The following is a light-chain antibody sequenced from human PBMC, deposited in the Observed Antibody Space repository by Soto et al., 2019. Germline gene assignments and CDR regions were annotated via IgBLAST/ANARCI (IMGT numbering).Light chain of an antibody. CDR1: QSVSSSY. CDR3: QQYGSSPLT. Sequence: EIVLTQSPGTLSLSPGERATLSCRASQSVSSSYLAWYQQKPGQAPRLLIYGACSRATGIPDRFSGSGSGTDFALTSSRLEPEDFAVYYCQQYGSSPLTFGQGTKVEIK. CDR2: GAC. V-gene: IGKV3-20*01. J-gene: IGKJ1*01.